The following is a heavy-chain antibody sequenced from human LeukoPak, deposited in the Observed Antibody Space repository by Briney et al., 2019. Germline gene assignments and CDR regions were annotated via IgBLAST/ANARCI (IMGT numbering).Heavy chain of an antibody. J-gene: IGHJ5*02. CDR1: GFTFSNYW. D-gene: IGHD6-19*01. CDR2: INQDGGEK. CDR3: ARGADTGYSSDS. Sequence: PGGSLRLSCAASGFTFSNYWMSWVRQAPGKGLEWVANINQDGGEKYYVDSVKGRFTISRDNAKNSLYLQMNSLRAEDTAVYYCARGADTGYSSDSWGQGTLVTVSS. V-gene: IGHV3-7*01.